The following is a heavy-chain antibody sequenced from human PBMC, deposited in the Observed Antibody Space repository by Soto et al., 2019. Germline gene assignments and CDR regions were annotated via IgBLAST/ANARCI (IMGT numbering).Heavy chain of an antibody. J-gene: IGHJ4*02. D-gene: IGHD5-12*01. CDR3: AREGKATSPWYCDY. V-gene: IGHV4-31*03. CDR1: GGSISSGGYY. CDR2: IYYSGST. Sequence: PSETLSLTCTVSGGSISSGGYYWSWLRQHPGKGLEWIGYIYYSGSTYFNPSLKSRVTISGDTSKNQIYLKLRTVTAPATAVYYCAREGKATSPWYCDYWGKGTLGTVSS.